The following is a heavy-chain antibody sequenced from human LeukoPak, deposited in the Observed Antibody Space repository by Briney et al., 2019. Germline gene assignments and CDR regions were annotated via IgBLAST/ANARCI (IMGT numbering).Heavy chain of an antibody. J-gene: IGHJ4*02. CDR2: ISYSGST. CDR3: ASTYGSGSYYQYYFDY. D-gene: IGHD3-10*01. Sequence: SETLSLTCTVSGGSITSYHWSWIRQPPGKGLEWIGYISYSGSTNYNPSLKSRVTISIDTSKNQFSLKLSSVTAADTAVYYCASTYGSGSYYQYYFDYWGQGTLVTVSS. CDR1: GGSITSYH. V-gene: IGHV4-59*12.